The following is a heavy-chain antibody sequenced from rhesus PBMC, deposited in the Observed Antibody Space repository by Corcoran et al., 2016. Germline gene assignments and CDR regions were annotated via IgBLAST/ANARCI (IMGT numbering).Heavy chain of an antibody. CDR2: IPYSGGT. Sequence: QVQLQESGPGLVKHSETLSLTCAVSGGSISSGYYYWSWIRQPPGKGLEWIGYIPYSGGTSYNPSLKIRVTISSDTSKTLFSLKLSSVTAPATAVYYCALDRDTSTVIDYWGQVVLVPLSS. D-gene: IGHD5-12*01. CDR1: GGSISSGYYY. CDR3: ALDRDTSTVIDY. J-gene: IGHJ4*01. V-gene: IGHV4-122*02.